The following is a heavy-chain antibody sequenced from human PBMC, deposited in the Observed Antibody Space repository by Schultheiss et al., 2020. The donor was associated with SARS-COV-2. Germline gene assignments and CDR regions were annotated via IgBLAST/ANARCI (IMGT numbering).Heavy chain of an antibody. D-gene: IGHD3-10*01. CDR3: ARHLYGSGRFEDY. Sequence: SETLSLTCAVYGGSFSGYYWGWVRQAPGEGLEWIGSVSYSGSTYYNPSLKSRVTISVDTSKNQFSLKFSSVTAADTAVYYCARHLYGSGRFEDYWGQGTLVTVSS. CDR1: GGSFSGYY. V-gene: IGHV4-39*01. CDR2: VSYSGST. J-gene: IGHJ4*02.